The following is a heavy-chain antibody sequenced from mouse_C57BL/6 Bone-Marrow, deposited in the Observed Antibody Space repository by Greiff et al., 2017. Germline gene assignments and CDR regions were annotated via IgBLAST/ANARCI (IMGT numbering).Heavy chain of an antibody. CDR3: TLSTMITTREAYYAMDY. Sequence: EVQLQQSGAELVRPGASVKLSCTASGFNIKDDYMHWVKQRPEQGLEWIGWIDPENGDTEYASKFQGKATITADTSSNTAYLQLSSLTSEDTAVYYCTLSTMITTREAYYAMDYWGQGTSVTVSS. CDR1: GFNIKDDY. V-gene: IGHV14-4*01. D-gene: IGHD2-4*01. J-gene: IGHJ4*01. CDR2: IDPENGDT.